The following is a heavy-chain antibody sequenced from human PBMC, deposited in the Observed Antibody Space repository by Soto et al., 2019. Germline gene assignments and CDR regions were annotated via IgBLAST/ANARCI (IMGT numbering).Heavy chain of an antibody. CDR3: ARSGYNFGVVITSLYYFDY. J-gene: IGHJ4*02. CDR1: GYTFTSYG. V-gene: IGHV1-18*01. CDR2: ISAYNGNT. D-gene: IGHD3-3*01. Sequence: QVQLVQSGAEVKKPGASVKVSCKASGYTFTSYGISWVRQAPGQGLEWMGWISAYNGNTNYAQKLQGRVTMTTDTSTSTAYMELRSLRSDDTAVYYCARSGYNFGVVITSLYYFDYWGQGTLVTGSS.